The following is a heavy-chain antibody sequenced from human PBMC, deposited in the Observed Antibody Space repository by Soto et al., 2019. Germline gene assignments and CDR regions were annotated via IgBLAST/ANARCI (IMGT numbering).Heavy chain of an antibody. CDR1: GFTVRNNY. Sequence: GGSLRLSCAASGFTVRNNYMTWVRQAPGKGLEWVSIIYSDGTIYYADSVKGRFTISRDNSQNTLYLQMSSLRAEDTAVYYCARGFCSGPSCYLFDYWGHGTLVTVSS. CDR3: ARGFCSGPSCYLFDY. V-gene: IGHV3-66*01. CDR2: IYSDGTI. D-gene: IGHD2-15*01. J-gene: IGHJ4*01.